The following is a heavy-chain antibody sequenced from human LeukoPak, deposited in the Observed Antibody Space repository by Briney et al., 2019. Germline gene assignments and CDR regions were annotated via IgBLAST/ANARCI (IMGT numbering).Heavy chain of an antibody. J-gene: IGHJ3*02. CDR1: GGSISSSSYY. CDR2: IYYSGST. V-gene: IGHV4-39*07. CDR3: ARSYYDFWSGYLDAFDI. Sequence: SETLSLTCTVSGGSISSSSYYWGWIRQPPGKGLEWIGSIYYSGSTYYNPSLKSRVTISVDRSKNQFSLKLGSVTAADTAVYYCARSYYDFWSGYLDAFDIWGQGTMVTVSS. D-gene: IGHD3-3*01.